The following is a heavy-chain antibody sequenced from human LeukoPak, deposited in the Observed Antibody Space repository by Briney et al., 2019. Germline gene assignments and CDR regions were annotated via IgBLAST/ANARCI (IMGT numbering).Heavy chain of an antibody. CDR1: GYTFTSYY. J-gene: IGHJ4*02. CDR2: INPSGGST. D-gene: IGHD3-22*01. V-gene: IGHV1-46*01. CDR3: ARGDYYDSSGPGCLFDY. Sequence: ASVTVSCKASGYTFTSYYMHWVRQAPGQGLEWMGIINPSGGSTSYAQKFQGRVTMTRDTSTSTVYMELSSLRSEDTAVYYCARGDYYDSSGPGCLFDYWGQGTLVTVSS.